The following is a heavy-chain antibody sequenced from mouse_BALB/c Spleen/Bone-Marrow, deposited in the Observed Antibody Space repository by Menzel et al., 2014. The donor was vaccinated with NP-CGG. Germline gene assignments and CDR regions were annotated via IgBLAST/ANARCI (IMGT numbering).Heavy chain of an antibody. CDR1: GYAFTNYL. D-gene: IGHD4-1*01. V-gene: IGHV1-54*01. CDR3: VRNANWSFAY. J-gene: IGHJ3*01. CDR2: INPGSGGT. Sequence: VQLQQSGAELVRPGTSVKVSCKASGYAFTNYLIEWVKQRPGQGLEWIGVINPGSGGTNYNEKFKGKATLTADKSSSTAYMQLSSLTSDDSAVYFCVRNANWSFAYWGQGTLVTVSA.